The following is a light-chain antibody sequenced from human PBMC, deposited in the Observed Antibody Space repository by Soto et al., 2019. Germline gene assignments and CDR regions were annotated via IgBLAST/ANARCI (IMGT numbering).Light chain of an antibody. Sequence: LTQPASVSGSPGQSITISCTGTSGDIGSYNRVSWYQQHPGKAPKLIIYEVTDRPSGVSNRFSGSESGNTASLTISGLQAEDEAEYYCSSYTNINTRACVFGTRTKVTVL. CDR1: SGDIGSYNR. J-gene: IGLJ1*01. V-gene: IGLV2-14*01. CDR2: EVT. CDR3: SSYTNINTRACV.